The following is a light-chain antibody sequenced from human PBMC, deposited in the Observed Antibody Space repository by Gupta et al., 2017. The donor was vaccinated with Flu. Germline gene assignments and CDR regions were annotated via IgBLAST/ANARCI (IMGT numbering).Light chain of an antibody. CDR2: TTS. V-gene: IGKV1-39*01. CDR3: QQSYNFPRT. J-gene: IGKJ2*02. Sequence: PPSGHPAVRDRITSTSLLSHRISSYLNWYQQKPGKAPKLLISTTSSRDTGVPSRFSGGGSGTDFTLTISRLQPEDFAVYYCQQSYNFPRTFGQGTXLDI. CDR1: HRISSY.